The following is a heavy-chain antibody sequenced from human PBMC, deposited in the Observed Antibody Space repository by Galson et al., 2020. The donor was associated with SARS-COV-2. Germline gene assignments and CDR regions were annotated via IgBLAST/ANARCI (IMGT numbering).Heavy chain of an antibody. V-gene: IGHV2-70*11. CDR1: GFSLRTSGMC. J-gene: IGHJ4*02. CDR2: IDWDNDK. Sequence: SGPTLVKPTQTLTLTCTFPGFSLRTSGMCMSWIRQPPGKALEWLARIDWDNDKHYTTSLKTRLTISKDTSKNQVVLTMTNMDPVDTATYYCARITRLRDGYSYFDYWGQGVLVTVSS. CDR3: ARITRLRDGYSYFDY. D-gene: IGHD4-4*01.